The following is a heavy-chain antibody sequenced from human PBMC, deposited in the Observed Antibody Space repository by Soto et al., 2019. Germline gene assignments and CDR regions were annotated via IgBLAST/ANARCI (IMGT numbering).Heavy chain of an antibody. CDR1: GYSFTSYW. V-gene: IGHV5-51*01. CDR3: ASSSIAARLYYYGMDV. D-gene: IGHD6-6*01. Sequence: GESLKISCKGSGYSFTSYWIGWVRQMPGKGLEWMGIIYPGDSDNRYSPSFQGQVTISADKSISTAYLQWSSLKASDTAMYYCASSSIAARLYYYGMDVWGQGTTVTVSS. J-gene: IGHJ6*02. CDR2: IYPGDSDN.